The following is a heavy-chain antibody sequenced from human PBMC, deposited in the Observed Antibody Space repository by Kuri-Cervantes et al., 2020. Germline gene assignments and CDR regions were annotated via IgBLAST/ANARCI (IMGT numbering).Heavy chain of an antibody. D-gene: IGHD3-10*01. CDR1: GYTFTSYD. V-gene: IGHV1-8*01. J-gene: IGHJ3*02. CDR3: ATASWFGDSDAFDI. Sequence: SVKGSCKASGYTFTSYDINWVRQATGQGLEWMGWMNPNSGNTGYAQKFQGRVTMTRNTSISTAYMELSSLRSEDTAVYYCATASWFGDSDAFDIWGQGTMVTVSS. CDR2: MNPNSGNT.